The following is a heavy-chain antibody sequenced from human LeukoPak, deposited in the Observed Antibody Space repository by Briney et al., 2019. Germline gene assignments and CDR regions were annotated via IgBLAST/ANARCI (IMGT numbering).Heavy chain of an antibody. V-gene: IGHV3-53*01. CDR2: IYSGGST. Sequence: GGSLRLSCAASGFTFSSNYMSWVRQAPGKGLEWVSVIYSGGSTYYSDSVKGRFTISRDNSKNTLYLQMNSLRAEDTAVYYCARDSTRSKGAFDIWGQGTMVTVSS. CDR1: GFTFSSNY. J-gene: IGHJ3*02. D-gene: IGHD2-2*01. CDR3: ARDSTRSKGAFDI.